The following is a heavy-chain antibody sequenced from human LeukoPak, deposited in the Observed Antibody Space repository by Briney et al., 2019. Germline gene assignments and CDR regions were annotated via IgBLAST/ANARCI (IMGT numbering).Heavy chain of an antibody. V-gene: IGHV1-69*05. CDR3: ARGDILTGSRFDP. D-gene: IGHD3-9*01. CDR2: ITPIFGTA. J-gene: IGHJ5*02. Sequence: SVKVSCKASGGTFSSYAISWVRQAPGQGLEWMGGITPIFGTANYAQKFQGRVTITTDESTSTAYMELSSLRSEDTAVYYCARGDILTGSRFDPWGQGTLVTVSS. CDR1: GGTFSSYA.